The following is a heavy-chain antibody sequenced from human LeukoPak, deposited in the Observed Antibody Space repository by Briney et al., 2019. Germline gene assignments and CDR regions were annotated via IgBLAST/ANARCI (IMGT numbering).Heavy chain of an antibody. CDR3: AKDSGYNWNDVQPDY. Sequence: GGSLRLSCAASGFTFSSYGMHWVRQAPGKGLEWVAVISYDGSDKYYADSVKGRFTISRDNSKNTLYLQMNSLRAEDTAVYYRAKDSGYNWNDVQPDYWGQGTLVTVSS. V-gene: IGHV3-30*18. D-gene: IGHD1-1*01. CDR1: GFTFSSYG. J-gene: IGHJ4*02. CDR2: ISYDGSDK.